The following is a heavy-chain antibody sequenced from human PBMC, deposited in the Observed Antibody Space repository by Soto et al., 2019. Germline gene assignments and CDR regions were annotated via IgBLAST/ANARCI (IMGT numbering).Heavy chain of an antibody. Sequence: GGSLRLSCAASGFTFSSYSMNWVRQAPGKGLEWVSSISSSSYIYYADSVKGRFTISRDNAKNSLYLQMNSLRAEDTAVYYCACLMIPRLRYFDWDNDAFDIWGQGTMVTVSS. J-gene: IGHJ3*02. D-gene: IGHD3-9*01. CDR1: GFTFSSYS. CDR2: ISSSSYI. CDR3: ACLMIPRLRYFDWDNDAFDI. V-gene: IGHV3-21*01.